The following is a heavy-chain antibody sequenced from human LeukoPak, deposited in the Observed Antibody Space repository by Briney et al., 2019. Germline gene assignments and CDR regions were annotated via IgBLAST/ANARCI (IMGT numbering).Heavy chain of an antibody. D-gene: IGHD3-3*02. J-gene: IGHJ6*03. V-gene: IGHV4-34*01. CDR3: ARFNIRANYYYYMDV. Sequence: KPSETLSLTCAVYGGSFSGYYWSWIRQPPGKGLEWIGEINHSGSTNYNPSPKSRVTMSVDTSKNQFSLKLSSVTAADTAVYYCARFNIRANYYYYMDVWGKGTTVTVSS. CDR2: INHSGST. CDR1: GGSFSGYY.